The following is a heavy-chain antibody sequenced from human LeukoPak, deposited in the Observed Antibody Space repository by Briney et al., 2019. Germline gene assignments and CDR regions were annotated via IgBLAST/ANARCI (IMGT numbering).Heavy chain of an antibody. CDR2: IYYSGST. V-gene: IGHV4-61*01. J-gene: IGHJ4*02. Sequence: SETLSLTCTVSGGSVSSGSYYWSWIRQPPGKGLEWIGYIYYSGSTNYNPSLKSRVTISVDTSKNQFSLKLSSVTAADTAVYYCAREITMVRGAYFDYWGQGTLVTVSS. D-gene: IGHD3-10*01. CDR1: GGSVSSGSYY. CDR3: AREITMVRGAYFDY.